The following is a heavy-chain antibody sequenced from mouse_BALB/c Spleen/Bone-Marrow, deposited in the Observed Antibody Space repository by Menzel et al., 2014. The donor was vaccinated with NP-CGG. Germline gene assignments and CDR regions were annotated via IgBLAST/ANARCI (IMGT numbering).Heavy chain of an antibody. CDR1: GYAFSNNW. J-gene: IGHJ4*01. CDR3: HYFGSDYYVMDY. D-gene: IGHD1-1*01. V-gene: IGHV1-80*01. Sequence: ESGAEMVRPGSSVKISCKASGYAFSNNWMNWMKQRPGQGLEWIGQIYPGDGDTNYNGKFKGKATLTADKSSSIAYMQLSSLTSEDSAVYFCHYFGSDYYVMDYWGQGTSVTVSS. CDR2: IYPGDGDT.